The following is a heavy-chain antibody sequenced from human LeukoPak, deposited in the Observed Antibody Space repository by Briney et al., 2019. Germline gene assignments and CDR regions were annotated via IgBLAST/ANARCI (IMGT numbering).Heavy chain of an antibody. Sequence: GGSLRLSGAASGFTFSSYPMHWVRQAPGKGLEWVAVISYDGSNKYYADSVKGQFTISTDNSKNTLYLQVNTLRPEDTAVYYCARGVHCSNGVCYRGGLDYWGQGTLVTVSS. CDR1: GFTFSSYP. CDR2: ISYDGSNK. D-gene: IGHD2-8*01. J-gene: IGHJ4*02. CDR3: ARGVHCSNGVCYRGGLDY. V-gene: IGHV3-30-3*01.